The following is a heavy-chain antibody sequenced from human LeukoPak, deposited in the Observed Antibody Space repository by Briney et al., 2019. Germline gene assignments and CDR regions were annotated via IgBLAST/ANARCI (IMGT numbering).Heavy chain of an antibody. J-gene: IGHJ5*02. CDR3: ARGPLVVPAAIKYNWFDP. CDR2: IIPIFGTA. V-gene: IGHV1-69*05. CDR1: GGTFSSYA. D-gene: IGHD2-2*02. Sequence: ASVKVSCKASGGTFSSYAISWVRQAPGQGLEWMGGIIPIFGTANYAQKFQGRVTITTDESTSTAYMELSSLRSEDTAVYYCARGPLVVPAAIKYNWFDPWGQGTLVTVSS.